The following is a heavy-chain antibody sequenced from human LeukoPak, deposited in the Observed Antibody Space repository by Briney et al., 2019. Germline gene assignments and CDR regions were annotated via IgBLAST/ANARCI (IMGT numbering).Heavy chain of an antibody. D-gene: IGHD3-22*01. CDR3: ARDVYKYDSSGSRAFDI. Sequence: PSETLSLTCTVSGVSISSYYWSWIRQPPGKGLEWIGHSYYSGSTNYNPSLKSRVTISVDTSKNQFSLKLSSVTAADTAVYYCARDVYKYDSSGSRAFDIWGQGTMVTVSS. CDR2: SYYSGST. CDR1: GVSISSYY. J-gene: IGHJ3*02. V-gene: IGHV4-59*01.